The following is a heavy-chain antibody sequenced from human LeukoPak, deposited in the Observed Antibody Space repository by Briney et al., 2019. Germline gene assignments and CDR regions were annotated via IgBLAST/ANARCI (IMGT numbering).Heavy chain of an antibody. V-gene: IGHV1-2*02. J-gene: IGHJ4*02. CDR2: IHPNSGGT. D-gene: IGHD3-10*01. CDR1: GYTFTGYY. CDR3: ARALVRETGDLDY. Sequence: GASVKVSCEASGYTFTGYYMHWVRQAPGQGLEWMGWIHPNSGGTFYSQKFQDRVTMTRDTSIGTAYMELSRLTSDDTAVYYCARALVRETGDLDYWGQGTLVTVSS.